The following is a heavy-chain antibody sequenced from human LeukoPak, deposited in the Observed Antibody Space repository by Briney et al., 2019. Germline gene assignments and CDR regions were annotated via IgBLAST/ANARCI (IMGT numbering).Heavy chain of an antibody. J-gene: IGHJ3*01. Sequence: SGGSLRLSCAAPGFTFSNYWMHWVRQAPGKGLVWVSRINRDGSSTDYLDSVKGRFTISRDNARNTLCLQMNSLRAEDTAVYYCARVPYVFDLWGQGTMVTVSS. CDR3: ARVPYVFDL. V-gene: IGHV3-74*01. CDR2: INRDGSST. CDR1: GFTFSNYW.